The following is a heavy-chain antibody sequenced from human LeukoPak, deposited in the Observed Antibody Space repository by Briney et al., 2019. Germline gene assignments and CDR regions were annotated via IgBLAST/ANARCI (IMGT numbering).Heavy chain of an antibody. CDR1: GFTFSSYS. V-gene: IGHV3-66*01. D-gene: IGHD3-22*01. Sequence: GGSLRLSCAASGFTFSSYSMNWVRQAPGKGLEWVSVIYSGGSTYYADSVKGRFTISRDNSKNTVYLQMNSLRAEDTAVYYCATAYYDNSGYYYYGMDVWGQGTTVTVSS. CDR2: IYSGGST. CDR3: ATAYYDNSGYYYYGMDV. J-gene: IGHJ6*02.